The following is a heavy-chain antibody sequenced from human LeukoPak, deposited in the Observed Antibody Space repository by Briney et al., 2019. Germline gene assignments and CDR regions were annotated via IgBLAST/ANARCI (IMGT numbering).Heavy chain of an antibody. CDR2: ISYSGTT. J-gene: IGHJ4*02. CDR3: ARSSGAGEIFTS. CDR1: GGSISSYY. D-gene: IGHD3-10*01. Sequence: SETQSLTCAVSGGSISSYYWSWIRQPPGKGLEWIGSISYSGTTNYNPSLRSRVTISVDTSKNQFSLKLSSVTAADTAVYYCARSSGAGEIFTSWGQGTLVTVSS. V-gene: IGHV4-59*08.